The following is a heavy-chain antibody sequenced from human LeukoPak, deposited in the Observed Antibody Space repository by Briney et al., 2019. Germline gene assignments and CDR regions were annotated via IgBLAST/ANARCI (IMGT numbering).Heavy chain of an antibody. CDR3: AKETVRGARFDY. CDR2: IRGSGGGT. V-gene: IGHV3-23*01. Sequence: GGSLRLSCAASGFTFSTYAMSWVRQAPGKGLEWVSAIRGSGGGTYYADSVKGRFTISRDDSKNTLYLQMNSLRAEDTAVYYCAKETVRGARFDYWGQGALVNVSS. J-gene: IGHJ4*02. D-gene: IGHD3-10*01. CDR1: GFTFSTYA.